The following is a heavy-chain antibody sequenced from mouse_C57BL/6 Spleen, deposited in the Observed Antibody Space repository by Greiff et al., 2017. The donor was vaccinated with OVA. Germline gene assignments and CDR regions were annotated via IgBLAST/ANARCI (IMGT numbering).Heavy chain of an antibody. CDR3: ARHYYGRYFDY. Sequence: EVNVVESGGDLVKPGGSLKLSCAASGFTFSSYGMSWVRQTPDKRLEWVATISSGGSYTYYPDSVKGRFTISRDNAKNTLYLQMSSLKSEDTAMYYCARHYYGRYFDYWGQGTTLTVSS. D-gene: IGHD1-1*01. CDR2: ISSGGSYT. V-gene: IGHV5-6*01. J-gene: IGHJ2*01. CDR1: GFTFSSYG.